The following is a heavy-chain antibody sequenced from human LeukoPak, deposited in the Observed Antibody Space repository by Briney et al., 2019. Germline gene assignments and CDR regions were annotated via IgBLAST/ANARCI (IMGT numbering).Heavy chain of an antibody. CDR2: ISGSGGRT. CDR1: EFTVNNYA. CDR3: AKGAQDYGDSTTDY. Sequence: PGGSLRLSCVASEFTVNNYAVSWFRQAPGKGLEWVSVISGSGGRTYYADSVKGRFTISRDNSKNTLFLQMNSLRADDTAVYYCAKGAQDYGDSTTDYWGQGTLVTVSS. J-gene: IGHJ4*02. V-gene: IGHV3-23*01. D-gene: IGHD4-17*01.